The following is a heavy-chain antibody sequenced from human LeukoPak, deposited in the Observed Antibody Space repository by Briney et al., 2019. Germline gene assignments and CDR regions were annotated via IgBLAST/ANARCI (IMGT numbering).Heavy chain of an antibody. D-gene: IGHD6-13*01. J-gene: IGHJ2*01. CDR1: GFTFSSYA. CDR2: INQYGTEK. V-gene: IGHV3-7*01. Sequence: PGRSLRLSCAASGFTFSSYAMHWVRQAPGKGLEWVANINQYGTEKNYMDSMKGRLTTSRDNTNNSLFLQMNSLRVDDTAVYHCARVSAAGTGFLDLWGRGTLVLVSA. CDR3: ARVSAAGTGFLDL.